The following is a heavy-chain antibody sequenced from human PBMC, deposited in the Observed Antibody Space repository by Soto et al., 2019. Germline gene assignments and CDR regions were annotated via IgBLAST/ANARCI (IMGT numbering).Heavy chain of an antibody. J-gene: IGHJ5*02. V-gene: IGHV1-18*01. CDR1: GYTFTSYG. Sequence: ASVKVSCKASGYTFTSYGISWVRQAPGQGLERMGWISAYNGNTNYAQKLQGRVTMTTDTSTSSAYMELRSLRSDDTAVYFFACGVVVPAAMVLGWFDPWGQGTLVTAPQ. CDR3: ACGVVVPAAMVLGWFDP. CDR2: ISAYNGNT. D-gene: IGHD2-2*01.